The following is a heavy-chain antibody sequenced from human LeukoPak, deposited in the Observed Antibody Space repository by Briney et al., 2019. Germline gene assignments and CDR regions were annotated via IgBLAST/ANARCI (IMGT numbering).Heavy chain of an antibody. CDR3: ARESSVGAHKAFDY. CDR1: GFTFSSYW. D-gene: IGHD1-26*01. J-gene: IGHJ4*02. CDR2: IKSDGSST. V-gene: IGHV3-74*01. Sequence: QPGGSLRLSCAASGFTFSSYWMHWVRQAPGKGLVWISRIKSDGSSTSYADSVKGRFTISRDNAKNTLYMQMNSLKDEDTAVYYCARESSVGAHKAFDYWGQGTLVTVSS.